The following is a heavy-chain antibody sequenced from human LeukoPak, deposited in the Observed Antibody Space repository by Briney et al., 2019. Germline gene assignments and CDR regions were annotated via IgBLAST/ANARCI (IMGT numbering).Heavy chain of an antibody. D-gene: IGHD6-6*01. Sequence: GASVKVSCKASGYTFTSYGISWVRQAPGQGLERMGWISAYNGNTNYAQKLQGRVTMTTDTSTSTAYMELRSLRSDDTAVYYCARSGKQLVLGYYYYYGMDVWGQGTTVTVSS. CDR2: ISAYNGNT. V-gene: IGHV1-18*01. J-gene: IGHJ6*02. CDR1: GYTFTSYG. CDR3: ARSGKQLVLGYYYYYGMDV.